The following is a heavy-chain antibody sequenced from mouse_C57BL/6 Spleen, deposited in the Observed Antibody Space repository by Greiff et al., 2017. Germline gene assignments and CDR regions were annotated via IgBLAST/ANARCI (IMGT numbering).Heavy chain of an antibody. D-gene: IGHD1-1*01. V-gene: IGHV1-52*01. Sequence: VQLQQPGAELVRPGSSVKLSCKASGYTFTSYWMHWVKQRPIQGLEWIGNIDPSDSETHYNQKFKDKATLTVDKSSSTAYMQLSSLTSEDSAVYYCARSWGCGSSYDFDDWGQGTTLTVAS. CDR2: IDPSDSET. CDR3: ARSWGCGSSYDFDD. CDR1: GYTFTSYW. J-gene: IGHJ2*01.